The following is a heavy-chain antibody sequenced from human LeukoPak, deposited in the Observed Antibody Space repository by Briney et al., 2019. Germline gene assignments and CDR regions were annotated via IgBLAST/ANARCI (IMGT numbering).Heavy chain of an antibody. CDR2: IDTSSYT. CDR1: GFSFSSTS. Sequence: GGSLRLSCATSGFSFSSTSLNWVRQAPGKGLQYVSSIDTSSYTYYADSVKGRFTISRDNAKNSLYLQMNSLRAEDTSVYYCATESSGALDYWGQGTLVTVSS. V-gene: IGHV3-21*01. CDR3: ATESSGALDY. D-gene: IGHD1-26*01. J-gene: IGHJ4*02.